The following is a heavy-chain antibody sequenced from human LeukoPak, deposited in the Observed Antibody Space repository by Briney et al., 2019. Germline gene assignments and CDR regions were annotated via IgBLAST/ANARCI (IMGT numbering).Heavy chain of an antibody. CDR1: AFIFSGHL. Sequence: GGSLRLSCEGSAFIFSGHLMNWVRQTPGKGLEWVASIKEDGSERQYVDSVKGRFSISRDNSKSTLYLQVNSLRVEDTALYYCARESEGGTGTSCPDYWGQGTLVTVSS. D-gene: IGHD2-2*01. CDR3: ARESEGGTGTSCPDY. V-gene: IGHV3-7*01. J-gene: IGHJ4*02. CDR2: IKEDGSER.